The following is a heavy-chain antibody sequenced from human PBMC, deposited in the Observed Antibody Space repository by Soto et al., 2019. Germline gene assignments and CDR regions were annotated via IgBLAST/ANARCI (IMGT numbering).Heavy chain of an antibody. V-gene: IGHV2-70*01. CDR3: ARSLSSGWYKGMDV. CDR1: GFSLSTSGMC. D-gene: IGHD6-19*01. J-gene: IGHJ6*02. CDR2: IDWDDDK. Sequence: SGPTLVNPTETLTLTCTFSGFSLSTSGMCVSWIRQPPGKALEWLALIDWDDDKYYSTSLKTRLTISKDTSKNQVVLTMTNMDPVDTATYYCARSLSSGWYKGMDVWGQGTTVTVS.